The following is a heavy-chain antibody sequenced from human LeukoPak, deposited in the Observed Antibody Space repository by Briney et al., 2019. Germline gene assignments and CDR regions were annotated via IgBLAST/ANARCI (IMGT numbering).Heavy chain of an antibody. CDR2: VSYDGNLQ. J-gene: IGHJ4*02. V-gene: IGHV3-30*18. CDR3: VKVYPTVTTSSVLGS. D-gene: IGHD4-17*01. CDR1: GFIFSNYA. Sequence: GGSLRLSCAASGFIFSNYAIHWVRQAPGKGLEWVAAVSYDGNLQHYADAVKGRFAVSRDNSKNTVFLQINSLRTDDSAVYWCVKVYPTVTTSSVLGSWGQGTLVTVSS.